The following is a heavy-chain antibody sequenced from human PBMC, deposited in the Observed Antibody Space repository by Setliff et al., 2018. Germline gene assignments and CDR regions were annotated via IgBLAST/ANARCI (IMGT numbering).Heavy chain of an antibody. CDR3: ARALVLGYNWFDP. J-gene: IGHJ5*02. D-gene: IGHD3-10*01. Sequence: SETLSLTCAVYGESFSGYFWSWIRQTPEKGLEWIGEISHSGNTNYNPSFKSRLTISIDTSKNQFSLKVKSVTAADTAVYFCARALVLGYNWFDPWGQGTLVTVSS. V-gene: IGHV4-34*01. CDR2: ISHSGNT. CDR1: GESFSGYF.